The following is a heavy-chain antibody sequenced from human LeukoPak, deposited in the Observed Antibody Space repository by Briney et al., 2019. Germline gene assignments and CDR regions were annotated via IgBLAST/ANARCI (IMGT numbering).Heavy chain of an antibody. Sequence: WGSLRLSCAASGFTFSGSAIHWVRQSFGKGLEWIGHIDKEKNSYATASAYAVSVEGRFTVSRDDSKNMAFLQMSGLKTEDTALYFCTRDSGTYNWLDPWGQGTLVTVSS. V-gene: IGHV3-73*01. CDR1: GFTFSGSA. D-gene: IGHD1-26*01. J-gene: IGHJ5*02. CDR3: TRDSGTYNWLDP. CDR2: IDKEKNSYATAS.